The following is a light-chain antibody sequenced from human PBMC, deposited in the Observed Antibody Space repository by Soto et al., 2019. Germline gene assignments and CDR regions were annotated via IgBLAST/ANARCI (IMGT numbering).Light chain of an antibody. Sequence: SYELTQPPSVAVAPGETARISRGGNNIGSKSLFWYQQKAGQAPLLVIYYDTNRPSGIPERFSGSNSGNTATLTISGVEVGDEADYYCQVWDLSSGHREVFGGGTKVTVL. J-gene: IGLJ2*01. CDR2: YDT. CDR1: NIGSKS. CDR3: QVWDLSSGHREV. V-gene: IGLV3-21*04.